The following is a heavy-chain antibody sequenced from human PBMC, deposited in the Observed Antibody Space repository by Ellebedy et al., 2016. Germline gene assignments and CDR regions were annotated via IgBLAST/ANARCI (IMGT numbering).Heavy chain of an antibody. CDR3: RQGHYADY. V-gene: IGHV3-23*01. CDR1: GLNFDTFF. CDR2: INADSDDI. J-gene: IGHJ4*02. Sequence: GESLKISCVVSGLNFDTFFMSWLRQAPGKWLEWVSTINADSDDIRLADSVKGRFSVSRDNPRKTVYLRMNNLRVEDTARYYCRQGHYADYWGQGTLVTVSS.